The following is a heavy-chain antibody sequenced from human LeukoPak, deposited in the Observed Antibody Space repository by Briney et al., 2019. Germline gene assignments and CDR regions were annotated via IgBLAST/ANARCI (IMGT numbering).Heavy chain of an antibody. CDR1: GVSISSSNSY. CDR3: ARGNLWDYRRYYYYMDV. Sequence: SETLSLTCAVSGVSISSSNSYWGWIRQPPGKGLEWIGSIYYSGNTYYNASLKSRVTISVDTSKNQFSLKLSSVTAADTAVYYCARGNLWDYRRYYYYMDVWGKGTTVTVSS. V-gene: IGHV4-39*01. CDR2: IYYSGNT. D-gene: IGHD4-11*01. J-gene: IGHJ6*03.